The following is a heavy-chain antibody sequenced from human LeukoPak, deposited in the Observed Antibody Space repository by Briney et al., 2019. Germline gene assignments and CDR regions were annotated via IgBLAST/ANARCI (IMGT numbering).Heavy chain of an antibody. CDR3: ARLPVGSEPAC. D-gene: IGHD6-19*01. J-gene: IGHJ4*02. Sequence: SETLSLTCTVSGDSITSFYWSWIRQPPGKGLEWIGLIFHSGTTDYTPSLKTRVTMSIDTSKNQFSLNLSSVTASDTAVYYCARLPVGSEPACWVPGTLVTVSS. CDR2: IFHSGTT. CDR1: GDSITSFY. V-gene: IGHV4-59*08.